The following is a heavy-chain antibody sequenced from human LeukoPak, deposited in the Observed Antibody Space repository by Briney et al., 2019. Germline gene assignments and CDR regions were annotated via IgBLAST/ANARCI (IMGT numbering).Heavy chain of an antibody. V-gene: IGHV3-23*01. D-gene: IGHD3-10*01. CDR1: EFTISSYA. CDR2: MSGSGCST. Sequence: GGSLRLSFAASEFTISSYAMSWVRQAPGKGLEWVSGMSGSGCSTCYADAVKGRFTISRDNAKNTLYLEMNSLRAEDTAVYYCATTMIWGVITDYWGQGTLVTVSS. CDR3: ATTMIWGVITDY. J-gene: IGHJ4*02.